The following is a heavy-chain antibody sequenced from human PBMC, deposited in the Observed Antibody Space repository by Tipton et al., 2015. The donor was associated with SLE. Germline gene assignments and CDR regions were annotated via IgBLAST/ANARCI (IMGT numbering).Heavy chain of an antibody. V-gene: IGHV3-66*01. J-gene: IGHJ4*02. CDR1: GFTVSTSH. CDR2: KYSGGAA. CDR3: ARDFTGPKDY. Sequence: SLRLSCAVSGFTVSTSHIIWVRQAPGQGLEWVSVKYSGGAAYYADSVKDRFIVSRDNSRNTIYLQMYSLRAEDTAVYYCARDFTGPKDYWGQGTLVTVSS. D-gene: IGHD1-7*01.